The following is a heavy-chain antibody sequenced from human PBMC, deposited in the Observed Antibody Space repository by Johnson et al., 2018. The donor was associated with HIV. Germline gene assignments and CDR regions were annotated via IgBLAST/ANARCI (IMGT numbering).Heavy chain of an antibody. J-gene: IGHJ3*02. Sequence: QVQLVESGGAVVQPGRSLRVSCAASGFTFRSYAMHWVRQAPGKVLEWVAVITYDGRNKYYADFVKGRFIISIDNSKNMTNLQMNGLSGEDTADYYCVRDQGSGWPTNAFDIWGQGTRVTVSS. CDR2: ITYDGRNK. D-gene: IGHD6-19*01. CDR3: VRDQGSGWPTNAFDI. V-gene: IGHV3-30*04. CDR1: GFTFRSYA.